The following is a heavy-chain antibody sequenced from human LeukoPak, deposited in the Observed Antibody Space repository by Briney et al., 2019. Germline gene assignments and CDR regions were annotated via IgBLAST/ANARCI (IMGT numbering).Heavy chain of an antibody. D-gene: IGHD6-13*01. CDR3: ARAGSIAAAGSIDYYYYYYMDV. V-gene: IGHV1-18*01. J-gene: IGHJ6*03. CDR2: ISAYNGNT. CDR1: GYTFTSYG. Sequence: ASVKVSCKASGYTFTSYGISWVRQAPGQGLEWMGWISAYNGNTNYAQKLQGRVTMTTDTSTSTAYMELSSLRSEDTAVYYCARAGSIAAAGSIDYYYYYYMDVWGKGTTVTVSS.